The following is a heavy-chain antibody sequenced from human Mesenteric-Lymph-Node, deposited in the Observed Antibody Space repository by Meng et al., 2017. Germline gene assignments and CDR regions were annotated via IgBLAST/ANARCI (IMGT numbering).Heavy chain of an antibody. CDR3: ARADKVRFDY. CDR1: GGAMSSTNW. J-gene: IGHJ4*02. V-gene: IGHV4-4*02. Sequence: QVPLDEAGPGLVEPVVTLSLTCAVPGGAMSSTNWWSWVRQPPGKGLEWIGEIYHSGSTNYNPSLKSRVSISGDKSKNQFSLKLSSVTAADTAVYYCARADKVRFDYWGQGTLVTVSS. CDR2: IYHSGST.